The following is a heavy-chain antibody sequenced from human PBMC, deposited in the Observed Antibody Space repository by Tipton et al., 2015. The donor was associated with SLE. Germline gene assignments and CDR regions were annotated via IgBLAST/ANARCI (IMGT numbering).Heavy chain of an antibody. CDR3: ARQGPLWYYYYYMDV. Sequence: TLSLTCAVYGGSFSGYYWSWIRQPPGKGLEWIGEINHSGGTNYNPSLKSRVTISVDTSKNQFSLKLSSVTAADTAVYYCARQGPLWYYYYYMDVWGKGTTVTVSS. D-gene: IGHD5-18*01. CDR2: INHSGGT. V-gene: IGHV4-34*01. J-gene: IGHJ6*03. CDR1: GGSFSGYY.